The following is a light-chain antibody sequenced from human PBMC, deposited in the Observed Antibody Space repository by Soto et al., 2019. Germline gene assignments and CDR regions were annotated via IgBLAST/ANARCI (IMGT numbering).Light chain of an antibody. CDR3: QSYDSSLSAVV. J-gene: IGLJ3*02. CDR1: SPNIGADYD. V-gene: IGLV1-40*01. Sequence: QSVLTQPPSVSGAPGQRVTISCTGSSPNIGADYDVHWYQQLPGTAPKLLIYGNSNRPSGVPDRFSGSKSGTSASLAITGLQAEDEADYYCQSYDSSLSAVVFGGGTKVTVL. CDR2: GNS.